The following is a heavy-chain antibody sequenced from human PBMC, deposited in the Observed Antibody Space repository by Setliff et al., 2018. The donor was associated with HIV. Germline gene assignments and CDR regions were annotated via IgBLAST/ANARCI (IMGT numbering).Heavy chain of an antibody. CDR1: GGSFIGSSFQ. D-gene: IGHD5-12*01. V-gene: IGHV4-39*01. CDR3: ARQNSGYAPGPFDY. CDR2: IAYSGTT. Sequence: SETLSLTCTVSGGSFIGSSFQSTWIRQTPGKGLEWIADIAYSGTTYYNPSLWGRVTISVDTSKNQFSLKLSSVTAADTAVYYCARQNSGYAPGPFDYWGQGILVTVSS. J-gene: IGHJ4*02.